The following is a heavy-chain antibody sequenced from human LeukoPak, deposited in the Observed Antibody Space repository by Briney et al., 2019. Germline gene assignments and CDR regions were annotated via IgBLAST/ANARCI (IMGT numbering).Heavy chain of an antibody. CDR2: ISYDGSNK. J-gene: IGHJ3*02. V-gene: IGHV3-30*14. D-gene: IGHD3-22*01. CDR1: GFTFSSYA. CDR3: ARENYYDSSGYYYSGAFDI. Sequence: GGSLRLSCTASGFTFSSYAMHWVRQAPGKGLEWVAVISYDGSNKYYADSVKGRFTISRDNSKNTLYLQMNSLRAEDTAVYYCARENYYDSSGYYYSGAFDIWGQGTMVTVSS.